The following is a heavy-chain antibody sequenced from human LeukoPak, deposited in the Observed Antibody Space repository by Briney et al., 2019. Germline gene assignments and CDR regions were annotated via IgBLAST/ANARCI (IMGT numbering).Heavy chain of an antibody. Sequence: SETLSLTCAVYGGSFSGYYWSWIRQPPGKGLEWIGEINHSGSTNYNPSLKSRVTISVDTSKNQFSLKLSSVTAADTAVYYCARGRGYSYGYQYCYDSSGYFVFDYWGQGTLVTVSS. CDR1: GGSFSGYY. D-gene: IGHD3-22*01. CDR2: INHSGST. J-gene: IGHJ4*02. V-gene: IGHV4-34*01. CDR3: ARGRGYSYGYQYCYDSSGYFVFDY.